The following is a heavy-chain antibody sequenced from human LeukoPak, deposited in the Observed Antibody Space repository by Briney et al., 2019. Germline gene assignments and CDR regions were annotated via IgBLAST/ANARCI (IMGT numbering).Heavy chain of an antibody. D-gene: IGHD4-17*01. Sequence: PGGSLRLSCAASGFTFSDFSMNWVRQAPGKGLEWISYISSTSTSIYYADSVTGRFTISRDNAKNSLYLQMNSLRAEDTAVCYCARVIGSYGDSAYWGQGTLVTVSS. V-gene: IGHV3-48*04. J-gene: IGHJ4*02. CDR2: ISSTSTSI. CDR1: GFTFSDFS. CDR3: ARVIGSYGDSAY.